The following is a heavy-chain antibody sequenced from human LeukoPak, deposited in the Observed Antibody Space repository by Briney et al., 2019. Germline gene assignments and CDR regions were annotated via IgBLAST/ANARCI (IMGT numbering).Heavy chain of an antibody. CDR1: GGSFSGYY. Sequence: SETLSLTXAVYGGSFSGYYWSWIRQPPGKGLEWLGEINHSGSTNYNPSLKSRVTISVDTSKNQFSLKLSSVTAADTAVYYCARGAAYFIVVVPAARGYMDVWGKGTTVTVSS. D-gene: IGHD2-2*01. J-gene: IGHJ6*03. V-gene: IGHV4-34*01. CDR2: INHSGST. CDR3: ARGAAYFIVVVPAARGYMDV.